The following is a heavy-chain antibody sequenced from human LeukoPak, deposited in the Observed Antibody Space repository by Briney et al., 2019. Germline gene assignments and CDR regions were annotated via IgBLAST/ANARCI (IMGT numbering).Heavy chain of an antibody. CDR3: ASLTVAGTLDF. D-gene: IGHD6-19*01. CDR1: GGSISSYY. V-gene: IGHV4-59*01. Sequence: SETLSLTCTVSGGSISSYYWSWIRQPPGTGLEWIGYIYYSGSTNYNPSLKSRVTISVDTSKNQFSLKLSSVTAADTAVYYCASLTVAGTLDFWGQGTLVTVSS. J-gene: IGHJ4*02. CDR2: IYYSGST.